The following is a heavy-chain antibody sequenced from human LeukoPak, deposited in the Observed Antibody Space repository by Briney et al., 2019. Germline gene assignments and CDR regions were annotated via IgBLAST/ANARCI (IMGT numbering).Heavy chain of an antibody. CDR3: ARGIMITFGGPNNWFDP. CDR1: GGSISSYY. Sequence: PSETLSLTCTVSGGSISSYYWSWIRQPAGKGLEWIGRIYTSGSTNYNPSLKSRVTMSVDTSKNQFSLKLSSVTAADTAVYYCARGIMITFGGPNNWFDPWGQGTLVTVSS. V-gene: IGHV4-4*07. J-gene: IGHJ5*02. CDR2: IYTSGST. D-gene: IGHD3-16*01.